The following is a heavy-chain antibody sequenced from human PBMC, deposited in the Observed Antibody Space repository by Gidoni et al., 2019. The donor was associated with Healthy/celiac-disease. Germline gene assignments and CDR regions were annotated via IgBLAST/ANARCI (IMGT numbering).Heavy chain of an antibody. V-gene: IGHV3-9*01. CDR3: AKDISAWVWGLDY. D-gene: IGHD6-13*01. CDR2: ISWNSGSI. Sequence: EVQLVESGGGLVQPGRSLRLSCAASGFTFDDYAMHWVRQAPGKGLEWVSGISWNSGSIGYADSVKGRFTISRDNAKNSLYLQMNSLRAEDTALYYCAKDISAWVWGLDYWGQGTLVTVSS. CDR1: GFTFDDYA. J-gene: IGHJ4*02.